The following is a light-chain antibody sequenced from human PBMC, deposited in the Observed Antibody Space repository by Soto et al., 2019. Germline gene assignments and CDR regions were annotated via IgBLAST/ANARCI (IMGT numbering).Light chain of an antibody. CDR2: EVT. V-gene: IGLV2-23*02. Sequence: QSVVTQPASVSGSPGQSITISCTGTSSDVAAYNLVSWYQQRPGTAPQLMIYEVTKRPSGVSTRFSGSQSGNTASLTISGLQYDDEADYYCCSRVFGGGTKLTVL. CDR3: CSRV. CDR1: SSDVAAYNL. J-gene: IGLJ2*01.